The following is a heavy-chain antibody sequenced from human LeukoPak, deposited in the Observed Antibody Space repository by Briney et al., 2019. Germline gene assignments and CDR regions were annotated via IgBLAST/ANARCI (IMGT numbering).Heavy chain of an antibody. Sequence: SETLTLTCAVYGGSFRGYYWSWIRQPPGKGLEWIGEINHSGSTNYNPSLKSRVTISVDTSKNQFSLKLSSVTAADTAVYYCARRGSGWVLSVDYWGQGTLVTVSS. D-gene: IGHD6-19*01. CDR1: GGSFRGYY. CDR2: INHSGST. V-gene: IGHV4-34*01. J-gene: IGHJ4*02. CDR3: ARRGSGWVLSVDY.